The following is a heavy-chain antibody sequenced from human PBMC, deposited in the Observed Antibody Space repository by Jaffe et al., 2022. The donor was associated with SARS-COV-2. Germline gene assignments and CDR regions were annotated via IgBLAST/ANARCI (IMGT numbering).Heavy chain of an antibody. CDR1: GYTFTMFG. D-gene: IGHD3-16*01. Sequence: QVQLVQSGGEVREPGASVKVSCKASGYTFTMFGTSWVRQVPGQGLEWMGWVSAYNGKTQYVQKFQGRVTMTTDISTTTAYMELRSLTSDDTAVYYCVRDLGGDPLIFFDYWGQGSLVIVSS. J-gene: IGHJ4*02. CDR3: VRDLGGDPLIFFDY. V-gene: IGHV1-18*01. CDR2: VSAYNGKT.